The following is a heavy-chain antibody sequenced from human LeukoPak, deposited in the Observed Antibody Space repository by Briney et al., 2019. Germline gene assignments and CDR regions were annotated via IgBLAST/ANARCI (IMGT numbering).Heavy chain of an antibody. CDR1: GYTFTGYY. J-gene: IGHJ4*02. CDR3: ARDLGQLGVERYFDY. Sequence: ASVKVSCKASGYTFTGYYMHWVRQAPGQGLEWMGWINPNSGGTNYAQKFQGRVTMTRDTSISTAYMELSRLRSDDKAVYYCARDLGQLGVERYFDYWGQGTLVTVSS. V-gene: IGHV1-2*02. CDR2: INPNSGGT. D-gene: IGHD6-6*01.